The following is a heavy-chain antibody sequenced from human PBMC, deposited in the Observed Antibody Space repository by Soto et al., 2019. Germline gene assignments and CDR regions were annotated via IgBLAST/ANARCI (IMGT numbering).Heavy chain of an antibody. V-gene: IGHV2-5*01. D-gene: IGHD4-17*01. CDR1: GFSLTTSGIA. Sequence: QITLKESGPTLVKPTQPLTVTCTFSGFSLTTSGIAVGWVRQPPGKALEWLAAIYWNGDKRYSPSLKNRLTITKDTSKNQVVLTMTNMDPVDTATYYCARSRDYTPYGAYYYGMDVWGQGTTITVSS. CDR2: IYWNGDK. J-gene: IGHJ6*02. CDR3: ARSRDYTPYGAYYYGMDV.